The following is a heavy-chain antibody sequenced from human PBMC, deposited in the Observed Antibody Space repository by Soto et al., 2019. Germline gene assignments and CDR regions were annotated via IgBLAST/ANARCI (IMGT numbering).Heavy chain of an antibody. Sequence: QVQLVESGGGVVQPGRSLRLSCAASGFTFSSYGMHWVRQAPGKGLEWVAVIWYDGSNKYYADSVKGRFTISRDNSKNTLYLQVNGLRAEDTAVYYCAGEMEIGGWYGWFDPWGQGTQVTVSS. D-gene: IGHD6-19*01. CDR2: IWYDGSNK. J-gene: IGHJ5*02. CDR1: GFTFSSYG. V-gene: IGHV3-33*01. CDR3: AGEMEIGGWYGWFDP.